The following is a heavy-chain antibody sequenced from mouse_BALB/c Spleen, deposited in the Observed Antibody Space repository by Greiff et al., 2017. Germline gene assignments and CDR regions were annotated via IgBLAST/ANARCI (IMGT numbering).Heavy chain of an antibody. CDR3: ARDAYGSSYDAMDY. Sequence: EVKVVESGGGLVQPGGSLRFSCATSGFTFSDFYMEWVRQPPGKRLEWIAASSNRANDYTTEYSTYVKGRFIVSRNTSQSILYLQMIALRAEDTAIYYCARDAYGSSYDAMDYWGQGTSVTVSS. J-gene: IGHJ4*01. CDR1: GFTFSDFY. D-gene: IGHD1-1*01. V-gene: IGHV7-1*02. CDR2: SSNRANDYTT.